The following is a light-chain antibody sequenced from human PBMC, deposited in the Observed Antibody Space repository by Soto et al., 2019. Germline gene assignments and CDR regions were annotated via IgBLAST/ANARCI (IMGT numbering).Light chain of an antibody. V-gene: IGKV1-6*01. CDR1: QDIRNT. J-gene: IGKJ1*01. Sequence: AIQMTQSPSSLSASVGDRVAISCRASQDIRNTLAWYQQKPGEAPKLLIFAASNLQSGVPSRFSGSGSVTDFTLAITGLQPEDFATYYCQQYNSYSPWTFGQGTKVDIK. CDR2: AAS. CDR3: QQYNSYSPWT.